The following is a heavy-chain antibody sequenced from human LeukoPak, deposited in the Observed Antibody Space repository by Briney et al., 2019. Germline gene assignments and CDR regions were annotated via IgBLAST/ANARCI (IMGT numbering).Heavy chain of an antibody. D-gene: IGHD6-19*01. J-gene: IGHJ4*01. Sequence: GGSLRLSCEASGFTFSSYAMSWVRQAPGKGLEWISGISTNGGSTSYADSVKGRLTISRDNPRNMLYMEMNSLRAEDTAVYYCAKGIYSSGWSYFDYWGHGTLVTVSS. CDR3: AKGIYSSGWSYFDY. CDR1: GFTFSSYA. V-gene: IGHV3-23*01. CDR2: ISTNGGST.